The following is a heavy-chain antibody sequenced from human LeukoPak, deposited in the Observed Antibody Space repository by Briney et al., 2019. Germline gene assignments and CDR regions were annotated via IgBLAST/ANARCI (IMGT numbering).Heavy chain of an antibody. CDR1: GFTFTSYA. CDR2: ISGSGDNT. D-gene: IGHD4-17*01. J-gene: IGHJ4*02. CDR3: AKGRNEDGDAALNY. Sequence: GGSLRLSCAASGFTFTSYAMSWVRQAPGKGLEWVSSISGSGDNTFYADSVKGRFTISRDNSRNTLYLQMNTLRAEDTAAYHCAKGRNEDGDAALNYWGQGTLVTVSS. V-gene: IGHV3-23*01.